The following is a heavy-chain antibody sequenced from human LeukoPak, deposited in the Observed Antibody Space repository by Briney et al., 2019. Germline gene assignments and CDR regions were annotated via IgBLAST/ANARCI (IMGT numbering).Heavy chain of an antibody. V-gene: IGHV7-4-1*02. Sequence: ASVKVSCTASGYTFTSYAMNWVRQAPGQGLEWMGWINTNTGNPTYAQGFTGRFVFSLDTSVSTAYLQISSLKAEDTAVYYCAREAYYGSGSYYNWYNWFDPWGQGTLVTVSS. CDR2: INTNTGNP. J-gene: IGHJ5*02. CDR1: GYTFTSYA. CDR3: AREAYYGSGSYYNWYNWFDP. D-gene: IGHD3-10*01.